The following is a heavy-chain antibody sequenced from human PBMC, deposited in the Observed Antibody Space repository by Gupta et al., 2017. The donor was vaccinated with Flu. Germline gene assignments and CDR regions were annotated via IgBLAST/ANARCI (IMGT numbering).Heavy chain of an antibody. CDR3: ARDYDDGSGGENAFDI. CDR2: IYYSGSP. CDR1: GGSISSGAYF. V-gene: IGHV4-31*03. J-gene: IGHJ3*02. Sequence: QVQLQESGPGLVKPSQTLSLTCTVSGGSISSGAYFWSWIRQRPGKGLEWIGYIYYSGSPYYTPSLKSRVTLSMDTSKNQFSLTLTSVTSADTAVYYCARDYDDGSGGENAFDIWGPGTMVAVSS. D-gene: IGHD3-10*01.